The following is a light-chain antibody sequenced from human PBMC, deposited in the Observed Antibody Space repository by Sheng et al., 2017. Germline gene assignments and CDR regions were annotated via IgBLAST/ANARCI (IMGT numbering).Light chain of an antibody. CDR2: QNS. CDR3: QAWDSSTVV. Sequence: SYELTQPPSVSVSPGQTASITCSGDKMGDKHVSWYHQKAGQSPILVMYQNSRRPSGIPERFSGSNSGNTATLTISGTQAMDEADYHCQAWDSSTVVFGGGTKLTVL. J-gene: IGLJ2*01. V-gene: IGLV3-1*01. CDR1: KMGDKH.